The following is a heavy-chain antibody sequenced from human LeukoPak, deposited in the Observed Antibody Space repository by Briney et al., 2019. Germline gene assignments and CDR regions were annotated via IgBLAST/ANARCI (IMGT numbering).Heavy chain of an antibody. J-gene: IGHJ5*02. Sequence: SVKVSCKASGGTFSSYAISWVRQAPGQGLEWMGRIIPILGIANYAQKFRGRVTITADKSTSTAYMELSSLRSEDTAVYYCARGGMMADSSGYYPWFDPWGQGTLVTVSS. CDR3: ARGGMMADSSGYYPWFDP. CDR1: GGTFSSYA. CDR2: IIPILGIA. V-gene: IGHV1-69*04. D-gene: IGHD3-22*01.